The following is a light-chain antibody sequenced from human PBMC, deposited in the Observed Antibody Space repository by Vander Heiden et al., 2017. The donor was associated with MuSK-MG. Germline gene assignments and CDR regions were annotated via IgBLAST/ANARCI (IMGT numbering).Light chain of an antibody. CDR2: AAS. Sequence: SFSASTGDRVTITCRASQGISSYLAWYQQKPGKAPKLLIYAASTLQRGVPSRFSGSGSGTDFTLTISCLQSEDFATYYCQQYYSYPVFGQGTRLEIK. V-gene: IGKV1-8*01. J-gene: IGKJ5*01. CDR1: QGISSY. CDR3: QQYYSYPV.